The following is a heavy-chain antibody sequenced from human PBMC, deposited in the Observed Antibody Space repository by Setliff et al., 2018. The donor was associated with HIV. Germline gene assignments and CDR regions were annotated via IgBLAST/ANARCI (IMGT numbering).Heavy chain of an antibody. V-gene: IGHV4-4*02. J-gene: IGHJ4*02. CDR3: ARLVEVRGAANDYFDC. CDR1: GGSISSSDW. D-gene: IGHD3-10*01. CDR2: IYHTSGNT. Sequence: SETLSLTCAVSGGSISSSDWWSWVRQPPGKGLEWIGEIYHTSGNTRYNPSLKSRLSISVDTSKNQISLKLSSVTAADTAVYYCARLVEVRGAANDYFDCWGQGTLVTVSS.